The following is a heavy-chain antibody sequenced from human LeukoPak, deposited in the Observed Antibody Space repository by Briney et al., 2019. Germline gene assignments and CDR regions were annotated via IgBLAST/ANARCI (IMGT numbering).Heavy chain of an antibody. D-gene: IGHD5-24*01. V-gene: IGHV4-39*07. CDR2: IYYSGST. J-gene: IGHJ6*03. CDR3: ARVPDLSRVYYYYYYMDV. Sequence: SETLSLTCTVSGGSISSSSYYWGWIRQPPGKGLEWIGSIYYSGSTYYNTSLKSRVTISVDTSRNQFSLKLSSVTAADTAVYYCARVPDLSRVYYYYYYMDVWGKGTTVTVSS. CDR1: GGSISSSSYY.